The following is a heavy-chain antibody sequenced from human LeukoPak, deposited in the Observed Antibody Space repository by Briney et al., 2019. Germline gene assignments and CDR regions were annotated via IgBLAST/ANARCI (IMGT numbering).Heavy chain of an antibody. CDR2: INHSGST. D-gene: IGHD3-3*01. CDR3: ARDRSYYDFWSGRNWFDP. V-gene: IGHV4-34*01. Sequence: SETLSLTCAVYGGSFSGYYWSWIRQPPGKGLEWIGEINHSGSTNYNPSLKSRVTISVDTSKNQFSLKLSSVTAADTAVYYCARDRSYYDFWSGRNWFDPWGQGTLVTVSS. J-gene: IGHJ5*02. CDR1: GGSFSGYY.